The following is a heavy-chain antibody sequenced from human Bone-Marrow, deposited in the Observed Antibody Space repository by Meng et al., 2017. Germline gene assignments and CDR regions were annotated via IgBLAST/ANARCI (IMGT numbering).Heavy chain of an antibody. Sequence: GESLKTPCAAPGFTFSSYWMSWVRQAPGKGLERVANIKQDGSNKYYADPVKGRFTISRDNSKNTLYLQMNSLRAEDTAVYYCARPLYDSSPFYAFDIWGQGTMVTVSS. CDR2: IKQDGSNK. V-gene: IGHV3-7*01. CDR3: ARPLYDSSPFYAFDI. D-gene: IGHD3-22*01. J-gene: IGHJ3*02. CDR1: GFTFSSYW.